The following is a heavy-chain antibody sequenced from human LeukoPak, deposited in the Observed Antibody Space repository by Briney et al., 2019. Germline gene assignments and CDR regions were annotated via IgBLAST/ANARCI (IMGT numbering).Heavy chain of an antibody. CDR3: AKAWGNWGYGYYFDH. Sequence: GGSLRLSCEASGFSFSTYGMHWVRQAPGKGLEWVPVISFDGNNKYYPDSVKGRFTIYRDNSKNTLYLQMNSLRDEDTAVYYCAKAWGNWGYGYYFDHWGQGTLVTVSS. J-gene: IGHJ4*02. CDR1: GFSFSTYG. V-gene: IGHV3-30*18. CDR2: ISFDGNNK. D-gene: IGHD7-27*01.